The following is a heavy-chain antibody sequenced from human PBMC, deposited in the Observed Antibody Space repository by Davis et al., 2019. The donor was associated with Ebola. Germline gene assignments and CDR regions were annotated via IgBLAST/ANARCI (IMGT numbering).Heavy chain of an antibody. D-gene: IGHD4-17*01. CDR3: ARRDYGDYGAF. CDR1: GGTFSSNA. Sequence: AASVKVSCKASGGTFSSNAISWVRQAPGQGLEWMGGIIPIFGTANYAQKFQGRVTITADESTSTAYMELRSLRSDDTAVYYCARRDYGDYGAFWGQGTLVTVSS. J-gene: IGHJ4*02. CDR2: IIPIFGTA. V-gene: IGHV1-69*13.